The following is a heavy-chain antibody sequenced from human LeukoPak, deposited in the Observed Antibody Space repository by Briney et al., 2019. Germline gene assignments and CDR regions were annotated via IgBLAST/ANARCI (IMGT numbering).Heavy chain of an antibody. CDR2: MNPNSGNT. CDR3: ARGRHYYDSSGYYYGPLIDY. Sequence: ASVKVSCKASGYTFTGYYMHWVRQAPGQGLEWMGWMNPNSGNTGYAQKFQGRVTMTRNTSISTAYMELSSLRSEDTAVYYCARGRHYYDSSGYYYGPLIDYWGQGTLVTVSS. J-gene: IGHJ4*02. V-gene: IGHV1-8*02. D-gene: IGHD3-22*01. CDR1: GYTFTGYY.